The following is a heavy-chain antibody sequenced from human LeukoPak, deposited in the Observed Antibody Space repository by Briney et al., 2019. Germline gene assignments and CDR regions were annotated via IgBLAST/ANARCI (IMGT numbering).Heavy chain of an antibody. CDR2: ISGSGGST. V-gene: IGHV3-23*01. Sequence: GGSLRLSCAASGFTFSSYSMNWVRQAPGKGLEWVSAISGSGGSTYYADSVKGRFTISRDNSKNTLYLQMNSLRSEDTAVYYCARAIGSSWGKVDYWGQGTLVTVSS. D-gene: IGHD6-13*01. J-gene: IGHJ4*02. CDR1: GFTFSSYS. CDR3: ARAIGSSWGKVDY.